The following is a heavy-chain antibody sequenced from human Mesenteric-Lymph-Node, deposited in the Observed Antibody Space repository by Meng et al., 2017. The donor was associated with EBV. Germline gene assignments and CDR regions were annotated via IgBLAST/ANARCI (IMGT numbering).Heavy chain of an antibody. CDR3: ARLVITMILGTPIWSFDL. CDR1: VGSFNNYY. V-gene: IGHV4-4*07. Sequence: QVQLQQSGPGLVKPPPTLSLPCTVSVGSFNNYYWSWIRQPAGKGLEWIGHIQTSGNTNYNPSLKSRITMSMDTSKNHFSLNLSSVTAADTAVYYCARLVITMILGTPIWSFDLWGRGTLVTVSS. D-gene: IGHD3-22*01. J-gene: IGHJ2*01. CDR2: IQTSGNT.